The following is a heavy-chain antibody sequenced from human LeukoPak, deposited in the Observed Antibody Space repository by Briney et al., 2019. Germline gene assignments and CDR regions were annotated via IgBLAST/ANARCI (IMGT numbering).Heavy chain of an antibody. Sequence: SETLSLTCTVSGVSISSLYWSWVRQPPGKGLEWIGYIYHSGSTNYNPSLKSRVTMSLDTSKSQFSLKLSSVTAGDTAVYYCARLRYCSSGTCLWYFDLWGRGTLVTVSS. CDR2: IYHSGST. V-gene: IGHV4-59*08. CDR3: ARLRYCSSGTCLWYFDL. CDR1: GVSISSLY. J-gene: IGHJ2*01. D-gene: IGHD2-15*01.